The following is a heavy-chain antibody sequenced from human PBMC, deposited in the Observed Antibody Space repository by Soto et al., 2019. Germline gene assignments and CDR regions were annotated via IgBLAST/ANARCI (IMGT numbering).Heavy chain of an antibody. V-gene: IGHV4-39*01. D-gene: IGHD1-26*01. CDR1: GGSINSDNYY. J-gene: IGHJ4*02. Sequence: QLQLQESGPGLVKPPETLSLTCTVSGGSINSDNYYWGWIRQPPGKGLEWIGSIYYTGSTYYSPPLMSRATISVHTSKNQCALKMSSVTAADTAVFYCVRQKAIVGAPACFDYWGQGVLVTVSS. CDR2: IYYTGST. CDR3: VRQKAIVGAPACFDY.